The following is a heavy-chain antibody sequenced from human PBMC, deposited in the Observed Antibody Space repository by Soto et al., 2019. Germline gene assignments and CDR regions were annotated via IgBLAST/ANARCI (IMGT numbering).Heavy chain of an antibody. CDR1: GDSVSSNSAA. CDR2: TYYRSKWYN. Sequence: SQTLSLTCAISGDSVSSNSAAWNWIRQSPSRGLEWLGRTYYRSKWYNDYAVSVKSRITINPDTSNNQFSLQLNSVTPEDTAVYYCAREDTSGAFWTRYTQPNYYYYYGMDVWGQGTTVTVSS. D-gene: IGHD3-22*01. CDR3: AREDTSGAFWTRYTQPNYYYYYGMDV. V-gene: IGHV6-1*01. J-gene: IGHJ6*02.